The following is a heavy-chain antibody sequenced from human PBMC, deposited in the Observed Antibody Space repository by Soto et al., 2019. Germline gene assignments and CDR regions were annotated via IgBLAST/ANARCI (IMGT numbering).Heavy chain of an antibody. D-gene: IGHD3-3*01. CDR3: ARTYYDFWSGYSENYYYYYMDV. J-gene: IGHJ6*03. Sequence: QVQLVQSGAEVKKPGASVKVSCKASGYTFTSYGISWVRQAHGQGLEWMGWISAYNGNTNYAQKLQGRVTMTTDTSTSTANMELRSLRSDDTAVYYCARTYYDFWSGYSENYYYYYMDVWGKGTTVTVSS. V-gene: IGHV1-18*01. CDR2: ISAYNGNT. CDR1: GYTFTSYG.